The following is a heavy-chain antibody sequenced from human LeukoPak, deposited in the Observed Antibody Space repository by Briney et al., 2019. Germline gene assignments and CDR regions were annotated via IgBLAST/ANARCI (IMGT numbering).Heavy chain of an antibody. V-gene: IGHV1-2*02. D-gene: IGHD7-27*01. CDR3: ARAGGRNWDTLDFDY. CDR1: GYTFTSYD. Sequence: ASVKVSCKASGYTFTSYDINWVRQAPGQGLEWMGWMNPNSGGTNYAQKFQGRVTMTRDTSISTAYMELSRLRSDDTAVYYCARAGGRNWDTLDFDYWGQGTLVTVSS. CDR2: MNPNSGGT. J-gene: IGHJ4*02.